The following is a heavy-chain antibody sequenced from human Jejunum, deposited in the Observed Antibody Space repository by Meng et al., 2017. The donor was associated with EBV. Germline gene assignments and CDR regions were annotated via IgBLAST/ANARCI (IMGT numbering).Heavy chain of an antibody. Sequence: VQVVESGGGLVKPGGVLRLPWGASGFTFSDYYMAWVRQAPGKGLVWVSRIHSDGGSTTYADSVKGRFTISRDNAKNTLYLQMNSLRTEDTAVYYCARDWSGAGGFWGQGTLVTVSS. CDR3: ARDWSGAGGF. J-gene: IGHJ4*02. CDR1: GFTFSDYY. CDR2: IHSDGGST. D-gene: IGHD3-3*01. V-gene: IGHV3-74*01.